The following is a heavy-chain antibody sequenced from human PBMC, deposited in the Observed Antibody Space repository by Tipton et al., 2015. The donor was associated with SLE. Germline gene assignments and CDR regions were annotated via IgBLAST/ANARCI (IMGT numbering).Heavy chain of an antibody. D-gene: IGHD1-26*01. J-gene: IGHJ6*02. V-gene: IGHV1-18*01. CDR1: GYTFTSYG. CDR3: ARDSPYSGRFRYYYYYGLDV. CDR2: ISAYNGNT. Sequence: QLVQSGAEVKKPGASVKVSCKASGYTFTSYGISWVRQAPGQGLEWMGWISAYNGNTNYAQKLQGRVTMTTDTSTTTAYMELRSLTSDDTAVYYCARDSPYSGRFRYYYYYGLDVWRQGTTVPVSS.